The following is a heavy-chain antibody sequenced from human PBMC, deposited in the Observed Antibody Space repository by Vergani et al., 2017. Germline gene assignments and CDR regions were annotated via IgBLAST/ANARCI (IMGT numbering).Heavy chain of an antibody. D-gene: IGHD3-3*02. CDR3: ARMETFWDHYYMDV. V-gene: IGHV5-51*03. Sequence: EVHLVQSGAEVKKPGEPLKISCGGSGYIFSNYWIAWVRQMPGKGLEWMGIIYPGDSKTKYNPSFQGQVTVSADKSISTAYLQWNTLQAPDTAIYYCARMETFWDHYYMDVWGKGTTVTVSS. CDR1: GYIFSNYW. J-gene: IGHJ6*03. CDR2: IYPGDSKT.